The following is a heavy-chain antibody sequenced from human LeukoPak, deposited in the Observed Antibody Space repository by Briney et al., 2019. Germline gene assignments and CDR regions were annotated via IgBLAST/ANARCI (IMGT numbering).Heavy chain of an antibody. V-gene: IGHV3-33*01. Sequence: GGSLRLSCAASGFSLTTYGTHWLRQAPGKGLEWVAVIWYDGSRKFYGDSVKGRFTVSRDTFENTMYLQMNSLRAEDTAVYYCARDGGSGIDYWGQGTLVTVSS. J-gene: IGHJ4*02. CDR2: IWYDGSRK. CDR1: GFSLTTYG. D-gene: IGHD3-10*01. CDR3: ARDGGSGIDY.